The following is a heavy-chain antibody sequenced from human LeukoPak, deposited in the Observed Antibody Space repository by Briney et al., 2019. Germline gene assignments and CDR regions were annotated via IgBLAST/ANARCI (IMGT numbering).Heavy chain of an antibody. CDR1: GFTFRSYS. D-gene: IGHD6-6*01. J-gene: IGHJ4*02. V-gene: IGHV3-21*01. Sequence: GGSLRLSCAASGFTFRSYSMNWVRQAPGKGLEWVACITSGSGYIWYADSVKGRFTISRDNSKNTLYLQMNSLRAEDTAVYYCARGISSIADNDFDYWGQGTLVTVSS. CDR3: ARGISSIADNDFDY. CDR2: ITSGSGYI.